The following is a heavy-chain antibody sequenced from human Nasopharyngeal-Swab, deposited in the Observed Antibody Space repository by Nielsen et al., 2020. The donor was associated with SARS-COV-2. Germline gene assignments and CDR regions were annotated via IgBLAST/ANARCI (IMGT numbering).Heavy chain of an antibody. CDR1: GYTFTGYY. CDR3: ERDYCGGDCFPDS. D-gene: IGHD2-21*02. V-gene: IGHV1-2*06. J-gene: IGHJ4*02. Sequence: ASVQVSCKASGYTFTGYYIHWVRQDPGQGLEWMGRINPYSGGTNYAQKFQGRVTKTRDTSISTAYMELSKLRSDDTAVYYCERDYCGGDCFPDSWGQGTLVTVSS. CDR2: INPYSGGT.